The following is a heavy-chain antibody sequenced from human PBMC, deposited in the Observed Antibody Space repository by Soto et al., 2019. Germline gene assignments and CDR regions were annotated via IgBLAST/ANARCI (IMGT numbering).Heavy chain of an antibody. D-gene: IGHD2-21*02. V-gene: IGHV2-5*02. J-gene: IGHJ1*01. CDR3: AHIWGDSCVDDYFQH. Sequence: QITLKESGPTLVKPTQTLTLTCTFSGFSLSTSGVGVGWIRQPPGKALEWLALIYWDDAKRYRPSLKTRLTITKDTSKNQVVLSMTNMDPVDTATYYCAHIWGDSCVDDYFQHRGQGTLVTVSS. CDR1: GFSLSTSGVG. CDR2: IYWDDAK.